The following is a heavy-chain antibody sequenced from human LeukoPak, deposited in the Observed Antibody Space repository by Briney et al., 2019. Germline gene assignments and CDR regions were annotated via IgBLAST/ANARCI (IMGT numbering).Heavy chain of an antibody. CDR2: ISSSSSYI. D-gene: IGHD3-3*01. CDR1: GFTFSSYS. J-gene: IGHJ6*02. CDR3: ARVATEYYDFWSGYFVSYGMDV. V-gene: IGHV3-21*01. Sequence: GGSLRLSCAASGFTFSSYSMNWVRQAPGKGLEWVSSISSSSSYIYYADSVKGRFTISRDNAKNSLYLQMNSLRAEDTAVYYCARVATEYYDFWSGYFVSYGMDVWGQGTTDTVSS.